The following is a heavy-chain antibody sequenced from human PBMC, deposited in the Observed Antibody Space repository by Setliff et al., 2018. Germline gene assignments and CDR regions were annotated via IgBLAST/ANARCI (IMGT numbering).Heavy chain of an antibody. J-gene: IGHJ4*02. Sequence: QPGGSLRLSCAASGFSFSDHYMDWVRQAPGKGLEWVGRSRNKANSYTTQYAASVKGRFTISRDDSTNSLFLQMSSLKTDDTAVYYRAKTQFGSGSYLYDYWGQETLVTVSS. V-gene: IGHV3-72*01. D-gene: IGHD3-10*01. CDR1: GFSFSDHY. CDR3: AKTQFGSGSYLYDY. CDR2: SRNKANSYTT.